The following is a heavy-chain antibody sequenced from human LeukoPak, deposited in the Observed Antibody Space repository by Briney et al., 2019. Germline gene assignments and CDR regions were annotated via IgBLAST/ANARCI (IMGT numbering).Heavy chain of an antibody. CDR3: AVSVRFERVWHFFNN. CDR2: IGESGSNT. CDR1: GFTFDDYA. D-gene: IGHD3-9*01. Sequence: GGSLRLSCAASGFTFDDYAMHWVRRAPGKGLEWVSGIGESGSNTYYADSVKGRFTISRDNYKNMVFLQMKSLRAEDTAVYYCAVSVRFERVWHFFNNWGQGTQVTVSS. J-gene: IGHJ4*02. V-gene: IGHV3-23*01.